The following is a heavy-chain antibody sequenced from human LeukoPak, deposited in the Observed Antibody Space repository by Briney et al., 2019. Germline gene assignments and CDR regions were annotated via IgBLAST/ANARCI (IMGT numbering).Heavy chain of an antibody. CDR1: GYSISSGYY. D-gene: IGHD2-2*01. V-gene: IGHV4-38-2*01. CDR3: ARGYCSSTSCYEEDAFDI. J-gene: IGHJ3*02. CDR2: IYHSGST. Sequence: PSETLSLTCAVSGYSISSGYYWGWTRQPPGKGLEWIGSIYHSGSTYYNPSLKNRVTISVDTSKNQFSLKLSSVTAADTAVYYCARGYCSSTSCYEEDAFDIWGQGTMVTVSS.